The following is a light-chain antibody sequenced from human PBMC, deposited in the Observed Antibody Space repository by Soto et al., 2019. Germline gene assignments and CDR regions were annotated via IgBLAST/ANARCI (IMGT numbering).Light chain of an antibody. Sequence: QSALTQPRSVSGSPGQSVTLSCTGTSSDVGGYHYVSWYQHHPGKAPKTIIYDVNKRPSGVPDRFSGSKSGNTASLTISGLQTEDEADYYCCSYAGSYTLVFGGGTKLTVL. V-gene: IGLV2-11*01. CDR1: SSDVGGYHY. CDR3: CSYAGSYTLV. J-gene: IGLJ2*01. CDR2: DVN.